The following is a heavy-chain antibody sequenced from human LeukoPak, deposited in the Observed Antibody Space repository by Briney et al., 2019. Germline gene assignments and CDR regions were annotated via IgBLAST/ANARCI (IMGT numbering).Heavy chain of an antibody. V-gene: IGHV3-7*04. J-gene: IGHJ3*02. CDR3: ARGRAIDI. Sequence: GGSLRLSCAASGFIFTKNWMTWVRQAPGKGLEWVANIKEDGSEKYYVDSVKGRFTISRDSPKDSVYLQMNSLRVEDTAVYYCARGRAIDIWGRGTMVTVSS. CDR1: GFIFTKNW. CDR2: IKEDGSEK.